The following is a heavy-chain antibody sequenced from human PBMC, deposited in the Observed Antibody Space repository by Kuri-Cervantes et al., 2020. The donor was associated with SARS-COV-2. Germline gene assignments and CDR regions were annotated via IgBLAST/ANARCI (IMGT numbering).Heavy chain of an antibody. CDR2: ISGSGVTS. Sequence: GESLKISCAASGFTFSNYAMSWVRQAPGKGLEWVSYISGSGVTSYYADAVKGRFTISRDNSKNTLYLQMNSLRAEDTAVYYCARDSTAYDSSGYYGYWGQGTLVTVSS. CDR3: ARDSTAYDSSGYYGY. CDR1: GFTFSNYA. J-gene: IGHJ4*02. D-gene: IGHD3-22*01. V-gene: IGHV3-23*01.